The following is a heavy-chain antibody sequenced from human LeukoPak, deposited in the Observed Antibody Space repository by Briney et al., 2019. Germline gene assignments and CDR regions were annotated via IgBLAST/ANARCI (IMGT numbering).Heavy chain of an antibody. J-gene: IGHJ4*02. D-gene: IGHD2-2*01. CDR2: ISGSGGST. V-gene: IGHV3-23*01. Sequence: PGGSLRLSCAASGFTFSSYSMNWVRQAPGKGLEWVSAISGSGGSTYYADSVKGRFTISRDNSKNTLYLQMNSLRAEDTAVYYCAKSTKGYCSSTSCYQDYWGQGTLVTVSS. CDR1: GFTFSSYS. CDR3: AKSTKGYCSSTSCYQDY.